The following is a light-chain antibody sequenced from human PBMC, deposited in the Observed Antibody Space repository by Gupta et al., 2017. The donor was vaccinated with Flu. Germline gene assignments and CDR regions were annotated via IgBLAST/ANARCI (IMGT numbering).Light chain of an antibody. CDR2: GAS. CDR3: QQFNSAHPMRT. CDR1: QSVSSSY. Sequence: PGERATRSCRASQSVSSSYLAWYKKKPGQAPRLLIYGASIRATGIKDRVSGSGDGTDFTLTMSRREPEDFAVYSCQQFNSAHPMRTFGEGTKVEIK. V-gene: IGKV3-20*01. J-gene: IGKJ2*02.